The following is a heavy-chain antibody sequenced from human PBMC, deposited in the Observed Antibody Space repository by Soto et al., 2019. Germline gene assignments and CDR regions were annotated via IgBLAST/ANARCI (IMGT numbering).Heavy chain of an antibody. CDR3: ARCLGLVDTYYFDY. D-gene: IGHD7-27*01. V-gene: IGHV2-70*11. Sequence: GSGPTLVNPTQTLTLTCTFSGFSLSTSGMCVSWIRQPPGKALEWLARIDWDDDKYYSTSLKTRLTISKDTSKNQVVLTMTNMDPVDTATYYWARCLGLVDTYYFDYGGQGTLVTATS. J-gene: IGHJ4*02. CDR1: GFSLSTSGMC. CDR2: IDWDDDK.